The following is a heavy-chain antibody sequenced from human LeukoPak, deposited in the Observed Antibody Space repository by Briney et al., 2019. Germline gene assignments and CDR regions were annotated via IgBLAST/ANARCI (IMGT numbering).Heavy chain of an antibody. CDR3: ARQELSWRGSYYYYYYMDV. D-gene: IGHD1-26*01. J-gene: IGHJ6*03. V-gene: IGHV1-18*01. CDR1: GYTFTSYG. CDR2: ISGYNGNT. Sequence: ASVKVSCKTYGYTFTSYGISWVQQAPGQGLEWMGWISGYNGNTNYAPMLQGRVTLTTDESTSTAYMELRSLRSDDAAVYYCARQELSWRGSYYYYYYMDVWGKGTTVTVSS.